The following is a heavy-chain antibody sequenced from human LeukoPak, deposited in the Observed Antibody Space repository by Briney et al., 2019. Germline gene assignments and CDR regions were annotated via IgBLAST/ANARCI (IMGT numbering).Heavy chain of an antibody. CDR1: GXTFSSYG. Sequence: GGSLRLSCAASGXTFSSYGVHWVRQAPGKGLEWVAVISYDGRNKYYADSVKGRFTISRDNSKNTLYLQMNSLRAEDTAVYYCAKETDAFDIWGQGTMVSVSS. CDR3: AKETDAFDI. V-gene: IGHV3-30*18. CDR2: ISYDGRNK. J-gene: IGHJ3*02.